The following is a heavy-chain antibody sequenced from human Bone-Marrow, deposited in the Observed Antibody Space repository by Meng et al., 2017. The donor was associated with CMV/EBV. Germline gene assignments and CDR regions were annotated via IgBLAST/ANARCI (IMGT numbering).Heavy chain of an antibody. CDR3: ARVPTMVRGVITGGGRHYYGMDV. J-gene: IGHJ6*02. Sequence: GESLKISCAASGFTFSDYYMSWIRRAPGKGLEWVSYISSSGSTIYYADSVKGRFTISRDNAKNSLYLQMNSLRAEDTAVYYCARVPTMVRGVITGGGRHYYGMDVWGQGTTVTVSS. V-gene: IGHV3-11*01. CDR2: ISSSGSTI. D-gene: IGHD3-10*01. CDR1: GFTFSDYY.